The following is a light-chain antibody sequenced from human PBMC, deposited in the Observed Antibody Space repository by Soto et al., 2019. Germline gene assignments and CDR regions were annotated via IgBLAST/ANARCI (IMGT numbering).Light chain of an antibody. V-gene: IGKV3-15*01. J-gene: IGKJ4*01. Sequence: EIVMTQSPATLSVSPGERATLSCRASQSICSNLAWYHHKPGQAPRLLIYGASNRATGIPAKFSGSGSGTEFTLTISSLQSEDFALYYCQQYNTWPRTFGGGTNVEVK. CDR1: QSICSN. CDR3: QQYNTWPRT. CDR2: GAS.